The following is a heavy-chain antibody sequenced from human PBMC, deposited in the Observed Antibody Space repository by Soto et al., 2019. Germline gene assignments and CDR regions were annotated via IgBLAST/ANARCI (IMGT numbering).Heavy chain of an antibody. J-gene: IGHJ3*02. CDR3: ASPIAARDAFDI. D-gene: IGHD6-13*01. CDR1: GGTFSSYT. V-gene: IGHV1-69*02. CDR2: IIPILGIA. Sequence: VQLVQSGAEVKKPGSSVKVSCKASGGTFSSYTISWVRQAPGQGLEWMGRIIPILGIANYAQKFQGRVTITADKSTSTAYMELSSLRSEDTAVYYCASPIAARDAFDIWGQGTMVTVSS.